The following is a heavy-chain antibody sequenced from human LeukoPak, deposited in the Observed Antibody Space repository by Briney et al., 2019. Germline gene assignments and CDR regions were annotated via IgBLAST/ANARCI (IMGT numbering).Heavy chain of an antibody. V-gene: IGHV4-59*01. CDR3: ARNIGYYYMDV. CDR1: GGSISSYY. Sequence: SETLSLTCTVSGGSISSYYWSWIRQPPGKGLEWIGYIYYSGSTNYNPPLKSRVTISLDTSKNQFSLKLSSVTAADTAVYYCARNIGYYYMDVWGKGTTVTVSS. CDR2: IYYSGST. J-gene: IGHJ6*03. D-gene: IGHD2/OR15-2a*01.